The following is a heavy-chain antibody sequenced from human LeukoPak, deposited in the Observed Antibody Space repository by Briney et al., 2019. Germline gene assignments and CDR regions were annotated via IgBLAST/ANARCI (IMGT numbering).Heavy chain of an antibody. D-gene: IGHD3-22*01. Sequence: PGGALRLSCAASGFTFGSSWMSWVRQAPGKGPEGVANIKQDGSEKYYVDSVKGRFTISRDNAKNSLYLQMNSLRAEDTAVYYCARDGHYDSRIDAFDIWGQGTMVTVSS. CDR3: ARDGHYDSRIDAFDI. V-gene: IGHV3-7*01. CDR1: GFTFGSSW. J-gene: IGHJ3*02. CDR2: IKQDGSEK.